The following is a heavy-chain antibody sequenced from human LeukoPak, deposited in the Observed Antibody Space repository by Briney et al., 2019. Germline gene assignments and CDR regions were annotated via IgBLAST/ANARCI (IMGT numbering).Heavy chain of an antibody. CDR2: IYYSGST. CDR3: ARSSAVVRSRIIWFDP. J-gene: IGHJ5*02. Sequence: SETLSLTCTVSGGSISSYYWSWIRQPPGKGLEWIGYIYYSGSTSYSPSLKSRVTISVDTSKNQFSLKLSSVTAADTAVYYCARSSAVVRSRIIWFDPWGQGTLVTVSS. D-gene: IGHD2-15*01. CDR1: GGSISSYY. V-gene: IGHV4-59*08.